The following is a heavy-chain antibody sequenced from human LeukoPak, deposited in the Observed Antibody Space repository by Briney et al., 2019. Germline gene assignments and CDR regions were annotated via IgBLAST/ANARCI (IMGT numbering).Heavy chain of an antibody. V-gene: IGHV4-4*07. CDR3: ARDLGPSVVGAATGDAFNI. CDR1: GGSVSNYY. D-gene: IGHD2-15*01. J-gene: IGHJ3*02. CDR2: IHTSVNT. Sequence: SETLSLTCAVDGGSVSNYYWTWIRQPAGKGLEWIGRIHTSVNTNYNPSLKSRVTISVDKSKTQFSLKMQSVTAAATALYSCARDLGPSVVGAATGDAFNIWGHGAMVTVSS.